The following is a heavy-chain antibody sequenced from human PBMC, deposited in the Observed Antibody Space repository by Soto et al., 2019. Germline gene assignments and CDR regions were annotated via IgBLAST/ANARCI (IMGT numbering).Heavy chain of an antibody. CDR1: GFTFSSYS. D-gene: IGHD3-3*01. CDR2: ISSSSSTI. CDR3: ARESRFLEWLSLNWFDP. J-gene: IGHJ5*02. V-gene: IGHV3-48*02. Sequence: GGSLRLSCAASGFTFSSYSMNWGRQARGKGREWVSYISSSSSTIYYADSVKGRFTISRDNAKNSLYLQMNSLRDEDTAVYYCARESRFLEWLSLNWFDPWGQGTLVTVSS.